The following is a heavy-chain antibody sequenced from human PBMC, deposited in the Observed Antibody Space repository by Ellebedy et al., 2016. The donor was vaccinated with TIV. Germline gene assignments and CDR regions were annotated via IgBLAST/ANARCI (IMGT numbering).Heavy chain of an antibody. CDR2: INPYNGNR. J-gene: IGHJ4*02. Sequence: AASVKVSCKASGYTFTDYGISWVRQAPGQGLEWMGWINPYNGNRNYAQKLQGRVTMTSDTSTSTAYMELSSLRSEDTAVYYCATLLSHLDYWGQGTLVTVSS. CDR1: GYTFTDYG. V-gene: IGHV1-18*01. CDR3: ATLLSHLDY. D-gene: IGHD3-16*02.